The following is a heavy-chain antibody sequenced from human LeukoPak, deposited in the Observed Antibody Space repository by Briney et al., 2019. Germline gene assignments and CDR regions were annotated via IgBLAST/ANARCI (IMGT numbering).Heavy chain of an antibody. CDR3: ATHSGNYPRGYFHF. V-gene: IGHV4-39*01. CDR2: INHRGSS. Sequence: PSETLSLTCTVSGDSISRSNDYWGWIRQPPGKGLEWIGNINHRGSSKYNPSLGSRVTISVDRYKSQFSLKLSSVTAADTAVYYCATHSGNYPRGYFHFWGQGTLITVSS. CDR1: GDSISRSNDY. J-gene: IGHJ4*02. D-gene: IGHD1-26*01.